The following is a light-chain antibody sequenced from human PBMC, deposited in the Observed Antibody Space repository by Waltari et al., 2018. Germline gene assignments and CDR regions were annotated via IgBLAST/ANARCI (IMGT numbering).Light chain of an antibody. CDR3: QQYYSTPWT. V-gene: IGKV4-1*01. J-gene: IGKJ1*01. CDR2: GAS. Sequence: DIVMTQSPDSLAVSLGERATINCKSSQSLLYKSNNKNYLAWYQQKAGQPPKLLIYGASTRESGGTGRFSGSGSGKDFTLTISSLQAEDVAVYYCQQYYSTPWTFGQGTKVEVK. CDR1: QSLLYKSNNKNY.